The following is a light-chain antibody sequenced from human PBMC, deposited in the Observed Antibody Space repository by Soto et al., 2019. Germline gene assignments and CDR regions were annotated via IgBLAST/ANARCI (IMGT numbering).Light chain of an antibody. CDR1: RSNIGRNA. V-gene: IGLV1-44*01. J-gene: IGLJ2*01. Sequence: QSVLTQPPSASGTPGQRVTISCSGSRSNIGRNAVNWYQQFPWTAPKLLIYSNNERPSGVPDRFSGSKSGTSASLAISGLQSEDEADYYCSAWDDSLNGHVVFGGGTKVTVL. CDR3: SAWDDSLNGHVV. CDR2: SNN.